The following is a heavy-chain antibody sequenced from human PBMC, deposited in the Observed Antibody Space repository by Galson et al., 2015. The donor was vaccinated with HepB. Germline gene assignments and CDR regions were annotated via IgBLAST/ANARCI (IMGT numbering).Heavy chain of an antibody. J-gene: IGHJ4*02. CDR3: TTDPRY. CDR1: GSGFTFSHAW. Sequence: SLRLSCAASGSGFTFSHAWMGWVRQAPGKGLEWVGRIFTKNDGGTTDYIAPVKGRFTISRDDSKNTVYLQMNSLKTEGTAVYYCTTDPRYWGQGTLVTVSS. V-gene: IGHV3-15*01. CDR2: IFTKNDGGTT.